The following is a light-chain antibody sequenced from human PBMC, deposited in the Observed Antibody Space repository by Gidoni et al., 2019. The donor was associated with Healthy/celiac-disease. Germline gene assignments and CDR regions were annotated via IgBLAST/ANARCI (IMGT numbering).Light chain of an antibody. Sequence: EIVMTQSPATLSVSPGERATLSCRASQSVSSNLAWYQQKPGQAPRLLIYGASTRATGILARFSGSGSGTEFTPTISSLQSEDFAVYYCQQYNNWPPGVTFGPGTKVDIK. J-gene: IGKJ3*01. V-gene: IGKV3-15*01. CDR2: GAS. CDR1: QSVSSN. CDR3: QQYNNWPPGVT.